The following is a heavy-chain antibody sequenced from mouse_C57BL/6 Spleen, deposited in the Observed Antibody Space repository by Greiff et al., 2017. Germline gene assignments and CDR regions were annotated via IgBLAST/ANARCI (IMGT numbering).Heavy chain of an antibody. Sequence: QVQLQQPGAELVKPGASVKLSCKASGYTFTSYWMQWVKQRPGQGLEWIGEIDPSDSYTNYNQKFKGKATLTVDTSSSTAYMQLSSLTSEDSAVYYCARGRCKKYYYAMDYWGQGTSVTVSS. CDR3: ARGRCKKYYYAMDY. J-gene: IGHJ4*01. V-gene: IGHV1-50*01. CDR1: GYTFTSYW. CDR2: IDPSDSYT.